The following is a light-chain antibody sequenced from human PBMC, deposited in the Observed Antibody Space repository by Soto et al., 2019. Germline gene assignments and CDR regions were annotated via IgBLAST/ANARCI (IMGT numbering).Light chain of an antibody. J-gene: IGKJ4*01. V-gene: IGKV1-33*01. Sequence: DIQMTQSPSSLSASVGDRVTITCQASQDITNYLNWYQQNPGKAPKLLIYDASNLETGVPSRFSGSGSETDFTFTISSLQPEDVATYYWQQYDHRPLTFGGETKVEIK. CDR2: DAS. CDR1: QDITNY. CDR3: QQYDHRPLT.